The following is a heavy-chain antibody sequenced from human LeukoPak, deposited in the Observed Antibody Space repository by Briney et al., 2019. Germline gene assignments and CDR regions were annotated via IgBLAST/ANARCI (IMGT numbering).Heavy chain of an antibody. CDR1: GFTFSDYA. CDR2: ISGSGGST. Sequence: GGSLRLSCAASGFTFSDYAMSWVRQAPGKGLEWGSGISGSGGSTYYADSVGRFSISRDNSNNTLYLQMTSLRAEDTAVYYCAKEGRGMGAATIDYRGQGTLVTVSS. J-gene: IGHJ4*02. CDR3: AKEGRGMGAATIDY. D-gene: IGHD1-26*01. V-gene: IGHV3-23*01.